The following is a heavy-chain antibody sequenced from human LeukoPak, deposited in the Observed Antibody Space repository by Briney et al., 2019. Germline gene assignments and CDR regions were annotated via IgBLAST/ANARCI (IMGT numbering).Heavy chain of an antibody. CDR2: ISSSSSYI. Sequence: GGSLRLSCAASGFTFSTYSTNWVRQAPGKGLEWVSSISSSSSYIYYADSVKGRFTISRDNAKNSLYLQMNSLRAEDMAVYYCAGDGRGAVAGFDYWGQGTLVTVSS. D-gene: IGHD6-19*01. CDR3: AGDGRGAVAGFDY. J-gene: IGHJ4*02. V-gene: IGHV3-21*01. CDR1: GFTFSTYS.